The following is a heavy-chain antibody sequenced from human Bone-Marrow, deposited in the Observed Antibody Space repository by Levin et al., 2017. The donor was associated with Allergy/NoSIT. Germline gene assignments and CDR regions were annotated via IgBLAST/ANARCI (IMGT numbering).Heavy chain of an antibody. CDR1: GFTFSTYA. V-gene: IGHV3-30*18. CDR2: ISFDGSYK. D-gene: IGHD3-3*01. CDR3: AKDYGGDYDFFSWFGP. J-gene: IGHJ5*02. Sequence: GESLKISCAASGFTFSTYAMHWVRQAPGKGLEWVALISFDGSYKSYANSVKGRFTISRDDSKNTLYLQMNSLSAEDTAVYYCAKDYGGDYDFFSWFGPWGQGTLVTVSS.